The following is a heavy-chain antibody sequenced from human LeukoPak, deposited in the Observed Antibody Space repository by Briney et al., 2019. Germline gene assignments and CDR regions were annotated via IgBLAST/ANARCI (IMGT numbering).Heavy chain of an antibody. CDR1: GFTFSSYA. D-gene: IGHD5/OR15-5a*01. V-gene: IGHV3-23*01. CDR3: AKDGSTTLVDY. Sequence: GGSLRLSCAASGFTFSSYAMSWVRQAPGKGLEWVSTISGSGGSTHNADSVKGRFTISRDNSKNTLYLQMNSLRAEDTAVYYCAKDGSTTLVDYWGQGTLVTVSS. CDR2: ISGSGGST. J-gene: IGHJ4*02.